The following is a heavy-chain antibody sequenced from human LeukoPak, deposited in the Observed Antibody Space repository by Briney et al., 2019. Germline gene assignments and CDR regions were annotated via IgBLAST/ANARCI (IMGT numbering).Heavy chain of an antibody. CDR2: INPNSGGT. V-gene: IGHV1-2*02. D-gene: IGHD2-15*01. CDR1: VYTFTAYY. J-gene: IGHJ3*02. CDR3: ARDIVVVVAYTEHNAFDI. Sequence: GASVKVSCKASVYTFTAYYMLWVGEAPGHRLEWRGWINPNSGGTNDAQKFQGRVTMTRDTSISTAYMELSRLRSDDTAVYYCARDIVVVVAYTEHNAFDIWGQGTMVTVSS.